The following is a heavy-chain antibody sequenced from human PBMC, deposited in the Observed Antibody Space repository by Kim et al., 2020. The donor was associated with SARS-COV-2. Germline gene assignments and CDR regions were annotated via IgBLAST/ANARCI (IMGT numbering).Heavy chain of an antibody. V-gene: IGHV4-4*07. Sequence: YNPSLKSRVTMSVDTSKNQFFLKLRSVTAADTAVYYCARDPRAAPGTFDYWGQGTQVTVSS. D-gene: IGHD6-13*01. J-gene: IGHJ4*02. CDR3: ARDPRAAPGTFDY.